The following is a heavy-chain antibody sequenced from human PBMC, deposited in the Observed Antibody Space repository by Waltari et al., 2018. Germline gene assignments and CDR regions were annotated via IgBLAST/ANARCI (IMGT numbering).Heavy chain of an antibody. Sequence: QVQLQESGPGLVKPSHTLSLPCTVSGGSISRGDYYWSWIRQPPGKGLEWIGYIYYSGSTYYNPSLKSRVTISVDTSKNQFSLKLSSVTAADTAVYYCAGHWNDDAFDIWGQGTMVTVSS. CDR2: IYYSGST. V-gene: IGHV4-30-4*08. CDR1: GGSISRGDYY. D-gene: IGHD1-1*01. J-gene: IGHJ3*02. CDR3: AGHWNDDAFDI.